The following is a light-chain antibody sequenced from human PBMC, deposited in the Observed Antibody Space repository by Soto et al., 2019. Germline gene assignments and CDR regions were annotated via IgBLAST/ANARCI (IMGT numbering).Light chain of an antibody. V-gene: IGKV3-20*01. CDR1: QSVRSSY. Sequence: EIVLTQSPGTLSLSPGERATLSCRASQSVRSSYLAWFQQKPGQAPRLLIYGASSRATCIPDRFSGSESGTDFTLTISRLEPEDFAVYYCQQYGSTPKTFGHGTKLEIK. J-gene: IGKJ2*01. CDR2: GAS. CDR3: QQYGSTPKT.